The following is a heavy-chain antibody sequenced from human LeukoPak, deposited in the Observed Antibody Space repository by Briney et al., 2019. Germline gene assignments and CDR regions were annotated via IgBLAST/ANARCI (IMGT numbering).Heavy chain of an antibody. CDR1: GFSVSRNY. CDR3: ARKTDQQTGGDY. Sequence: GGSLRLSCAAYGFSVSRNYMTWVRQAPGEGLEWVSLIYSGGSTSYADSMKGRFTISRDNSKNTLYLQMNSLRAEDTAVYYCARKTDQQTGGDYCGQGTLVTVSS. D-gene: IGHD1-1*01. CDR2: IYSGGST. J-gene: IGHJ4*02. V-gene: IGHV3-66*01.